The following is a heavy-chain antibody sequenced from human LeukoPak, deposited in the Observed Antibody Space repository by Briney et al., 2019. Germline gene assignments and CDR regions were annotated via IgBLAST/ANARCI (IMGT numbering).Heavy chain of an antibody. CDR3: ARVAGGYCSGGSCYFGY. V-gene: IGHV1-8*01. Sequence: ASVKVSCKASGYTFTSYDINWVRQATGQGLEWMGWMNPNSGNTGYAQKFQGRVTMTRNTSISTAYMELSSLRSEDTAVYYCARVAGGYCSGGSCYFGYWGQGTLVTVSS. CDR1: GYTFTSYD. D-gene: IGHD2-15*01. J-gene: IGHJ4*02. CDR2: MNPNSGNT.